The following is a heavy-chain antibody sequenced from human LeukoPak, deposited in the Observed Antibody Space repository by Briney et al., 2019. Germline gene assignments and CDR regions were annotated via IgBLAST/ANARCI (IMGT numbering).Heavy chain of an antibody. D-gene: IGHD3-10*01. J-gene: IGHJ6*04. V-gene: IGHV1-69*13. CDR3: ARDQGPVRGVDYYYYGMDV. Sequence: ASVKVSCKASGGTFSNYAISWVRQAPGQGLEWMGGIIPIFGTANSAQKFQGRVTITAGESTSTAYMELSSLRSEDTAVYDCARDQGPVRGVDYYYYGMDVWGKGTTVTVSS. CDR1: GGTFSNYA. CDR2: IIPIFGTA.